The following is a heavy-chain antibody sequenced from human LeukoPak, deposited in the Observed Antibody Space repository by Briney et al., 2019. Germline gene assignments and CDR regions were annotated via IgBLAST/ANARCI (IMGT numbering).Heavy chain of an antibody. CDR3: AKQGFGC. J-gene: IGHJ4*02. V-gene: IGHV3-23*01. CDR2: ISGSADNT. CDR1: GFTLSSYA. Sequence: GGSLRLSCTASGFTLSSYAMSWVRQAPGEGLEWVSTISGSADNTNYAEAVKGRFTISRDNSKNTMYLQMNSLRAEDTAVYYCAKQGFGCWGQGTWSPSPQ.